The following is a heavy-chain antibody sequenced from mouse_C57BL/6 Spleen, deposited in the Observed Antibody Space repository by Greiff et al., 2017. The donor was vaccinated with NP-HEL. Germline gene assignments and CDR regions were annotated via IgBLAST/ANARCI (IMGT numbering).Heavy chain of an antibody. CDR2: IDPSDSYT. CDR1: GYTFTSYW. V-gene: IGHV1-50*01. J-gene: IGHJ4*01. Sequence: VQLQQPGAELVKPGASVKLSCKASGYTFTSYWMQWVKQRPGQGLEWIGEIDPSDSYTNYNQKFKGKATLTVDTSSSTAYMQLSSLTSEDSAVYYCARWIGYAMDYWGKGTSVTVSS. CDR3: ARWIGYAMDY.